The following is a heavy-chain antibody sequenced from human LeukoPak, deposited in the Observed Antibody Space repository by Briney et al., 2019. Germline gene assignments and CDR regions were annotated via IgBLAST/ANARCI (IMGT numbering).Heavy chain of an antibody. CDR2: MNPNSGNT. Sequence: ASVKVSCKASGYTFTGYDINWVRQATGQGLEWMGWMNPNSGNTSYAQKFQGRVTMTRNTSISTAYMELSSLRSEDTAVYYCARSPMVRGGLDVWGQGTTVTVSS. J-gene: IGHJ6*02. V-gene: IGHV1-8*01. CDR3: ARSPMVRGGLDV. D-gene: IGHD3-10*01. CDR1: GYTFTGYD.